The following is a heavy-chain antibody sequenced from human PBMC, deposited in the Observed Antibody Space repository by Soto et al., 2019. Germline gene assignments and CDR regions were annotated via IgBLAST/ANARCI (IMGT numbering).Heavy chain of an antibody. Sequence: LSETLSRTCSFSGDSISSDDFCWSWIRQSPGRGLEWIGWMCYSGSTFYNPSLESRVTISVDTSKSQFSLKLSSVTAADTAAYYCARAYFHDRHFDSWGQGTLVTISS. CDR1: GDSISSDDFC. J-gene: IGHJ4*02. CDR2: MCYSGST. V-gene: IGHV4-30-4*01. D-gene: IGHD3-22*01. CDR3: ARAYFHDRHFDS.